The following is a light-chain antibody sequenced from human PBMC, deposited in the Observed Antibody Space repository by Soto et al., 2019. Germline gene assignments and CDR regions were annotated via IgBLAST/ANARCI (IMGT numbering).Light chain of an antibody. CDR2: SNN. V-gene: IGLV1-44*01. J-gene: IGLJ2*01. CDR3: GTWDDSLKGVV. CDR1: RSNIGSNP. Sequence: QSELTQPSSVSGTPGQRVTISCSGSRSNIGSNPVNWYLQLPGTAPKLLIHSNNQRPSGVPARFSASKSGTSASLAISGLRSEDEADYYCGTWDDSLKGVVFGGGTKLTVL.